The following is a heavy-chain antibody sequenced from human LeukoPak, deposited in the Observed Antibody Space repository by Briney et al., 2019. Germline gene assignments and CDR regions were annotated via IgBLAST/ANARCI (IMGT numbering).Heavy chain of an antibody. J-gene: IGHJ4*02. Sequence: PSETLSLTCTVSGGSISSYYWSWIRQPPGKGLEWIGYIYYSGSTNYNPSLKSRVTISVDTSKNQFSLKLSSVTAADTAVYYCARFDSSSWYRYFDYWGQGTLVTVSS. V-gene: IGHV4-59*08. CDR3: ARFDSSSWYRYFDY. D-gene: IGHD6-13*01. CDR2: IYYSGST. CDR1: GGSISSYY.